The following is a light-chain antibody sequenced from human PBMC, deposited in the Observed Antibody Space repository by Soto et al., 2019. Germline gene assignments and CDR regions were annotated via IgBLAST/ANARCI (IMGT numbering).Light chain of an antibody. Sequence: QSVLTQAPSVSAAPGQKVTISCSGSSSNIGNNYVSWYQQLPGTAPKLLIYEDNKRPSGIPDRFSGSKSGTSATLGVAGLQTGDEADFYCGTWDSSLSADVFGSGTKLTVL. CDR2: EDN. CDR1: SSNIGNNY. V-gene: IGLV1-51*02. CDR3: GTWDSSLSADV. J-gene: IGLJ1*01.